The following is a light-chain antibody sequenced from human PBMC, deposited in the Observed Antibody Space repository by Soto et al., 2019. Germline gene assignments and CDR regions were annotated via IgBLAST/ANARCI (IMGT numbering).Light chain of an antibody. CDR2: RNT. CDR1: SSNIGAGFD. J-gene: IGLJ2*01. CDR3: QSYDNSLSASV. Sequence: QSVLTQPPSVSGAPGQRVTFSCTGSSSNIGAGFDVHWYQQLPGAAPKLLIFRNTNRPSGVPDRFSGSKSGPSASLAITGLQTEDDADYSCQSYDNSLSASVFGGGTQLTVL. V-gene: IGLV1-40*01.